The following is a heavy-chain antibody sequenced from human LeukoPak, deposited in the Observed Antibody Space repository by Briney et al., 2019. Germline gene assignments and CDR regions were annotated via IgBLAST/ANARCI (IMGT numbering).Heavy chain of an antibody. V-gene: IGHV4-59*12. CDR1: GGSISSYY. D-gene: IGHD2-15*01. CDR2: IYYSGST. J-gene: IGHJ4*02. Sequence: SETLSLTCTVSGGSISSYYWSWIRQPPGKGLEWIGYIYYSGSTNYNPSLKSRVTISVDTSKNQFSLKLSSVTAADTAMYYCARTDIGGYFDYWGQGTLVTVSS. CDR3: ARTDIGGYFDY.